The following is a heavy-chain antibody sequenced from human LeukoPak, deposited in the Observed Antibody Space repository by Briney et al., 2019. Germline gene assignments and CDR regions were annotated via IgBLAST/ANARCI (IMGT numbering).Heavy chain of an antibody. D-gene: IGHD2-15*01. CDR3: ANDGGKISY. Sequence: PGRSLRLSCAASGFTFSSYGMHWVRQAPGKGLEWVAAIWYDGSNKYYADSVKGRFTTSRDNSKNTLYLQMNSLRAEDTAVYYCANDGGKISYWGQGTLVTVSS. CDR2: IWYDGSNK. V-gene: IGHV3-33*06. CDR1: GFTFSSYG. J-gene: IGHJ4*02.